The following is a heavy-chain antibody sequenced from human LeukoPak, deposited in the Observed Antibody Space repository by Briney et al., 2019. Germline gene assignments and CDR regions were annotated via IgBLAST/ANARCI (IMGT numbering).Heavy chain of an antibody. CDR3: AREYPRVPRRSRCCITGTTGMFDP. CDR1: GYTFTGYY. CDR2: INPNSGGT. D-gene: IGHD1-7*01. V-gene: IGHV1-2*02. J-gene: IGHJ5*02. Sequence: ASVKVSCKASGYTFTGYYMHWVRQAPGQGLEGMGWINPNSGGTSYAQKFQGRVTMTRDTSISTAYMELSRLRSDDTAVYYCAREYPRVPRRSRCCITGTTGMFDPWGQGTLVTVSS.